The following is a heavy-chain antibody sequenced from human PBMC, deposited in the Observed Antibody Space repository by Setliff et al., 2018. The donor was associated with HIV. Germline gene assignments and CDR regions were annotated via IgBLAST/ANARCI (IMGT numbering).Heavy chain of an antibody. V-gene: IGHV3-7*01. D-gene: IGHD5-12*01. Sequence: VGSLRLSCAASGFTFRSYWLSWVRQAPGKGLEWVASIKEDGSEKYYVDSVKGRFTISRDNAKNSLFLQVNSLRAEDTAVYYCARVVATSDYWGQGTLVTVSS. J-gene: IGHJ4*02. CDR1: GFTFRSYW. CDR3: ARVVATSDY. CDR2: IKEDGSEK.